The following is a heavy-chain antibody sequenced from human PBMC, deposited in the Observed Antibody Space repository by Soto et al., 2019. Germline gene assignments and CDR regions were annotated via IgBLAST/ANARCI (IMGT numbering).Heavy chain of an antibody. D-gene: IGHD3-16*01. Sequence: QVQLQESGPGLVKPSQTLSLTCTVSGGSISSGGYYWRWIRQHPGKGLEWIGYIYYSGSTYYNPSLKSRVTISVDTSKNQFSLKLSSVTAADTAVYYCARGLGRTWEGAFDIWGQGTMVTVSS. CDR3: ARGLGRTWEGAFDI. CDR1: GGSISSGGYY. J-gene: IGHJ3*02. V-gene: IGHV4-31*03. CDR2: IYYSGST.